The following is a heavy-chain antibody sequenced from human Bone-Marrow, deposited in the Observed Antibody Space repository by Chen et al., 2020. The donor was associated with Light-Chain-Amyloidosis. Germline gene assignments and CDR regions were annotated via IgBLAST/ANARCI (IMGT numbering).Heavy chain of an antibody. V-gene: IGHV5-51*01. D-gene: IGHD5-12*01. CDR1: GYTFPNYW. CDR2: IYPDDSDA. Sequence: VQLEQSGPEVKKPGESLKISCKCSGYTFPNYWIGWVRQMPGKGLEWMGVIYPDDSDARYSPSFEGQVTISADKSITTAYLQWRSLKASDTAMYYCARRRDGYNFDYWGQGTLVTVSS. J-gene: IGHJ4*02. CDR3: ARRRDGYNFDY.